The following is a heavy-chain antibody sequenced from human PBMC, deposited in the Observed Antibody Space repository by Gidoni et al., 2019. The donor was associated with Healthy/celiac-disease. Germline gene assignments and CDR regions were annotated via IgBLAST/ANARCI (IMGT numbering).Heavy chain of an antibody. CDR1: GFTFADYA. J-gene: IGHJ6*02. CDR2: ISWNSGSI. Sequence: EVQLVESGGGLVEPGRSLRLSCAASGFTFADYAMHWVRQAPGMGLEGVSGISWNSGSIGYADSVNGRLTISRDNAKNSLYLQMISLRAEDTALYYCAKDIGMDVWGQGTTVTVSS. CDR3: AKDIGMDV. V-gene: IGHV3-9*01.